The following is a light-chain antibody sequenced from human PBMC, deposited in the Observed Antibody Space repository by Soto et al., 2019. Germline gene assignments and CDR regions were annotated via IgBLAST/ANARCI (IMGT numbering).Light chain of an antibody. V-gene: IGLV2-14*02. CDR2: EVR. J-gene: IGLJ2*01. CDR3: SSYTTSRALV. Sequence: QSALTQPASVSGSPGQSITISCTGTSSDVGGYDLVSWYQQHPGKAPKLMIYEVRNRPSGVSNRFSGSKSGNTASLTISGLQAEDEADFYCSSYTTSRALVFGGGTKVTVL. CDR1: SSDVGGYDL.